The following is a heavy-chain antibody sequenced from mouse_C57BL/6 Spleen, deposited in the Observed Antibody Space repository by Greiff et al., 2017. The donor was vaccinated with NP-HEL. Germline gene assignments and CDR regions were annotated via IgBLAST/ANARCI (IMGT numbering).Heavy chain of an antibody. J-gene: IGHJ3*01. D-gene: IGHD1-1*01. V-gene: IGHV1-22*01. Sequence: VQLKESGPELVKPGASVKMSCKASGYTFTDYNMHWVKQSHGKSLEWIGYINPNNGGTSYNQKFKGKATLTVNKSSSTAYMELRSLTSEDSAVYYCARYYGEGFAYWGQGTLVTVSA. CDR1: GYTFTDYN. CDR3: ARYYGEGFAY. CDR2: INPNNGGT.